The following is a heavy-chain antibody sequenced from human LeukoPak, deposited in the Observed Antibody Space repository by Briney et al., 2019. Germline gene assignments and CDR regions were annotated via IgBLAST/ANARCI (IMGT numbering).Heavy chain of an antibody. CDR2: MNPNSGNT. CDR3: ARISYSSSWYPYYYYYMDV. D-gene: IGHD6-13*01. J-gene: IGHJ6*03. V-gene: IGHV1-8*01. CDR1: GYTFTSYD. Sequence: ASVKVSCKASGYTFTSYDIDWVRQATGQGLEWMGWMNPNSGNTGYAQKFQGRVTMTRNTSISTAYMELRSVRSEDTAVYYCARISYSSSWYPYYYYYMDVWGNATTVTIYS.